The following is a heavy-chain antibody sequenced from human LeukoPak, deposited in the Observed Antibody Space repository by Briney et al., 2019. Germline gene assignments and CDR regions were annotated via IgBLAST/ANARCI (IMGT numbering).Heavy chain of an antibody. CDR3: ARMTCGGDCYYDY. V-gene: IGHV1-8*02. D-gene: IGHD2-21*02. CDR1: GGTFSSYA. J-gene: IGHJ4*02. CDR2: MNPNSGNT. Sequence: ASVKVSCKASGGTFSSYAISWVRQATGQGLEWMGWMNPNSGNTGYAQKFQGRVTMTRNTSISTAYMELSSLRSEDTAVYYCARMTCGGDCYYDYWGQGTLVTVSS.